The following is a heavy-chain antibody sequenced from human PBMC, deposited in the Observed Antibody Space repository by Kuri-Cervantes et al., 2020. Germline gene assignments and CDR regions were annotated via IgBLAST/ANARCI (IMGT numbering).Heavy chain of an antibody. CDR1: GYSISSGNW. J-gene: IGHJ4*02. CDR3: ARFSGYASD. D-gene: IGHD5-12*01. CDR2: IYYSGST. V-gene: IGHV4-28*01. Sequence: SCAVSGYSISSGNWWGWLRQTPGKRLEWIAYIYYSGSTYYHPSLKGRVTMSVDTSKSQFSLKLSSVTAVDTAVYYCARFSGYASDWGQGTLVTVSS.